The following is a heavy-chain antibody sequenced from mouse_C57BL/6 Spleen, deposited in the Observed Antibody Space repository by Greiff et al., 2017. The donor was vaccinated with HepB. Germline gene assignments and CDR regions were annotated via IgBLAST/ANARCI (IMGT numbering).Heavy chain of an antibody. Sequence: DVKLVESGGGLVKPGGSLKLSCAASGFTFSSYAMSWVRQTPEKRLEWVATISDGGSYTYYPDNVKGRFTISRDNAKNNLYLQMSHLKSEDTAMYYCAREGPGFDYWGQGTTLTVSS. CDR2: ISDGGSYT. V-gene: IGHV5-4*01. D-gene: IGHD4-1*01. J-gene: IGHJ2*01. CDR1: GFTFSSYA. CDR3: AREGPGFDY.